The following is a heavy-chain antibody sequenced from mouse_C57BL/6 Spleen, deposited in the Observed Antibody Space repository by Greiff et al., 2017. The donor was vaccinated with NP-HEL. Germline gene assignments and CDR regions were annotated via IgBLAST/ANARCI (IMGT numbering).Heavy chain of an antibody. D-gene: IGHD2-3*01. CDR2: IYPGDGDT. CDR1: GYAFSSSW. CDR3: ARFDGYSRYFDV. V-gene: IGHV1-82*01. Sequence: QVQLQQSGPELVKPGASVKISCKASGYAFSSSWMNWVKQRPGKGLEWIGRIYPGDGDTNYSGKFKGKATLTADKSSSTAYMQLSSLTSEDSAVYFCARFDGYSRYFDVWGTGTTVTVSS. J-gene: IGHJ1*03.